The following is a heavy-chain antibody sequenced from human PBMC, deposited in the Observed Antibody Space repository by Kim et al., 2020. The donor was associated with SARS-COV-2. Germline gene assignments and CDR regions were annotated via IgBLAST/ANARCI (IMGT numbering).Heavy chain of an antibody. Sequence: ASVKVSCKASGYTFTGYYMHWVRQAPGQGLEWMGRINPNSGGTNYAQKFQGRVTMTRDTSISTAYMELSRLRSDDTAVYYCARGVAILVYRAPSTNGYSYGDDYWGQGTLVTVSS. CDR3: ARGVAILVYRAPSTNGYSYGDDY. V-gene: IGHV1-2*06. CDR1: GYTFTGYY. J-gene: IGHJ4*02. D-gene: IGHD5-18*01. CDR2: INPNSGGT.